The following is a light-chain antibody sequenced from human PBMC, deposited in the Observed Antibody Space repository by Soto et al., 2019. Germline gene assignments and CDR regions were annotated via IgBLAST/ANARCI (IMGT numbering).Light chain of an antibody. J-gene: IGKJ4*01. Sequence: EIVMTQSPATLSVSPGDRATLSCRASQSVSSDLAWYQQKPGQAPRLLIYGASTWATGIPASFSGSGSGAEFTLTISSLQSEDFAVYYCQQYNDWPFTFGGGTKVDIK. V-gene: IGKV3-15*01. CDR1: QSVSSD. CDR3: QQYNDWPFT. CDR2: GAS.